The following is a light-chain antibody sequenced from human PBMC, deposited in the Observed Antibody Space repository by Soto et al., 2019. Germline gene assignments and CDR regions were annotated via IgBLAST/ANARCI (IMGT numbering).Light chain of an antibody. V-gene: IGKV3-15*01. Sequence: DIVRTPSLATLSVPPGEISTISCRASQSVSSNLAWYQQKPGQAPRLLIYGASTRATGIPARFSGSGSGTEFTLTISSLQSEDFAVYYCQQFNNWPWTFGQGTKVDIK. CDR3: QQFNNWPWT. CDR1: QSVSSN. J-gene: IGKJ1*01. CDR2: GAS.